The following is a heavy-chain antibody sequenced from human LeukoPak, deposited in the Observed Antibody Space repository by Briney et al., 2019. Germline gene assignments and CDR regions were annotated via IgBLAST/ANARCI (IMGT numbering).Heavy chain of an antibody. D-gene: IGHD3-3*01. CDR2: IYPRDGST. CDR1: GYSFTSNY. Sequence: ASVKVSCKASGYSFTSNYIHWVRQAPGQGLEWMGMIYPRDGSTSYAQKFQGRVTVTRDTSTSTVHMELSGLRDEDTAVYYCARDRGNDFWSGPEDYWGQGTLVTVSS. CDR3: ARDRGNDFWSGPEDY. J-gene: IGHJ4*02. V-gene: IGHV1-46*01.